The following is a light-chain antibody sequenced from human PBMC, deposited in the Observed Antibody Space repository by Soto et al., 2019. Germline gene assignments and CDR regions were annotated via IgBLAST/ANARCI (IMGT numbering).Light chain of an antibody. CDR2: AAS. J-gene: IGKJ1*01. CDR1: QSISSY. V-gene: IGKV1-39*01. Sequence: IQMTQTTTSLSASVGDRVPITCRASQSISSYLNWYQQKPGKAPKLLIYAASSLQSGVPSRFSGSGSGTDFTLTISSLQPEDFATYYCQQSYSTPWTFGQGTKVDI. CDR3: QQSYSTPWT.